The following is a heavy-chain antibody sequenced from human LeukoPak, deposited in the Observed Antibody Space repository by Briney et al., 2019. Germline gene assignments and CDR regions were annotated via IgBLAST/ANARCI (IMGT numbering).Heavy chain of an antibody. CDR1: GFTFSSYW. CDR3: AKDRIVVVAAPFDY. D-gene: IGHD2-15*01. V-gene: IGHV3-74*01. J-gene: IGHJ4*02. Sequence: PGGSLRLSCAACGFTFSSYWMHWVRQAPGKGLVWVSRINPDGSSTNYADSVKGRFTISRDNAKNTLFLQMNSLRAEDTALYYCAKDRIVVVAAPFDYWGQGTLVTVSS. CDR2: INPDGSST.